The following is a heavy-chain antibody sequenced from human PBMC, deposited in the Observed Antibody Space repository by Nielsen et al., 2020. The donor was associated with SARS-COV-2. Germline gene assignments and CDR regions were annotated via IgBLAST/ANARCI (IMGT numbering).Heavy chain of an antibody. CDR1: GYTFSTYG. J-gene: IGHJ3*02. D-gene: IGHD1-26*01. CDR2: ISGYNGNT. Sequence: ASVQVTCKASGYTFSTYGISWVRQAPGQGLEWMGWISGYNGNTNHAQKFQGRVSMTTDTSTTTAYMELTSLRSDDTAVYYCARDYWEVGRKWADVFDIWGQGTMVTVSS. V-gene: IGHV1-18*04. CDR3: ARDYWEVGRKWADVFDI.